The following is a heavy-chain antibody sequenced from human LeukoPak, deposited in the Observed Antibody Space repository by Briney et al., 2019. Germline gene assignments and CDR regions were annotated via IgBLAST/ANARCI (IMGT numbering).Heavy chain of an antibody. J-gene: IGHJ6*03. CDR1: GGSFSGYF. D-gene: IGHD6-6*01. Sequence: SETLSLTCAVYGGSFSGYFWTWIRQPPGKGLELIGEINHSGSTNYNPSLKSRVTISVDKSKNQFSLKLSSVTAADTAVYYCARVESGAAARRVHYYYYYMDVWGKGTTVTVSS. CDR2: INHSGST. V-gene: IGHV4-34*01. CDR3: ARVESGAAARRVHYYYYYMDV.